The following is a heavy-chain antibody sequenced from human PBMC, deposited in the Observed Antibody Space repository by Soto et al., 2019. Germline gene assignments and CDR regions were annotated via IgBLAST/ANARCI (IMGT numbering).Heavy chain of an antibody. J-gene: IGHJ4*02. Sequence: QVQLVESGGGLVKPGGSLRLSCAASGFTFSDYYMTWIRQAPGKGLQWVSSISSSGHTIDYADSVKGRFTISRDNANNSLLLQVNNLRAEDTAVYYCARLHMAYLRPGYDYWGQGTLFTVSS. CDR1: GFTFSDYY. D-gene: IGHD5-12*01. V-gene: IGHV3-11*01. CDR2: ISSSGHTI. CDR3: ARLHMAYLRPGYDY.